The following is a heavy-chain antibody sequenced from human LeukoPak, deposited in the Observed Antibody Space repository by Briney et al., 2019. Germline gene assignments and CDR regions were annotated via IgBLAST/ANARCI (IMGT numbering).Heavy chain of an antibody. Sequence: PGGSLRLSCAASGFTFSSYAMNWVRQAPGKGLEWVAVISYDGSNKYYADSVKGRFTISRDNSKNTLYLQMNSLRAEDTAVYYCAREMGWYVFAYYYYYYGMDVWGQGTTVTVSS. V-gene: IGHV3-30-3*01. CDR3: AREMGWYVFAYYYYYYGMDV. CDR1: GFTFSSYA. D-gene: IGHD6-19*01. J-gene: IGHJ6*02. CDR2: ISYDGSNK.